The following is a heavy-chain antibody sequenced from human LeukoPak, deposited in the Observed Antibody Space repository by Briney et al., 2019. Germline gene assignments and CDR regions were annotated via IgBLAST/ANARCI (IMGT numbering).Heavy chain of an antibody. CDR1: GFTFSSYW. D-gene: IGHD3-3*01. CDR3: ARGARITIFGVVIDYYYMDV. V-gene: IGHV3-7*01. J-gene: IGHJ6*03. CDR2: INQDGSEK. Sequence: GGSLRLSCAASGFTFSSYWMSWVRQAPGKGLEWVANINQDGSEKYYVDSVKGRFTISRDNAKNSLYLQMNSLRAEDTAVYYCARGARITIFGVVIDYYYMDVWGKGTTVTVSS.